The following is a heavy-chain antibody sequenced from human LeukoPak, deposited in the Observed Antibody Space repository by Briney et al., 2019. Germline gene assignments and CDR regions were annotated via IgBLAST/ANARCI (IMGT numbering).Heavy chain of an antibody. CDR3: ARGGENYDYVWGSYRYSPYFDY. CDR2: INHSGST. Sequence: SETLSLICAVYGGSFSGYYWSWIRQPPGKGLEWIGEINHSGSTNYNPSLKSRVTISVDTSKNQFSLKLSSVTAADTAVYYCARGGENYDYVWGSYRYSPYFDYWGQGTLVTVSS. V-gene: IGHV4-34*01. CDR1: GGSFSGYY. J-gene: IGHJ4*02. D-gene: IGHD3-16*02.